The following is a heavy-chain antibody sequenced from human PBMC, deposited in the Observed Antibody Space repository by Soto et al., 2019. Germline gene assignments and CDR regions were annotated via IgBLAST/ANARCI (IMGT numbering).Heavy chain of an antibody. CDR3: ASLPTTTHVDMKPFDY. CDR2: IYYSGST. CDR1: GGSISSYY. D-gene: IGHD5-12*01. Sequence: PSETLSLTCTVSGGSISSYYWSWIRQPPGKGLEWIGYIYYSGSTNYNPSLKSRVTISVDTSKNQFSLKLSSVTAADTAVYYCASLPTTTHVDMKPFDYWGQGTLVTVSS. J-gene: IGHJ4*02. V-gene: IGHV4-59*01.